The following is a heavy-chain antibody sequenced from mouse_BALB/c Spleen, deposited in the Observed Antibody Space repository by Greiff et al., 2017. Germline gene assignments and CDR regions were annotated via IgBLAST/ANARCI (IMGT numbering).Heavy chain of an antibody. J-gene: IGHJ4*01. Sequence: EVQLVESGPGLVKPSQSLSLTCTVTGYSITSDYAWNWIRQFPGNKLEWMGYISYSGSTSYNPSLKSRISITRDTSKNQFFLQLNSVTTEDTATYYCARECLTCLYAMDYWGQGTSVTVSS. CDR3: ARECLTCLYAMDY. CDR2: ISYSGST. CDR1: GYSITSDYA. D-gene: IGHD6-1*01. V-gene: IGHV3-2*02.